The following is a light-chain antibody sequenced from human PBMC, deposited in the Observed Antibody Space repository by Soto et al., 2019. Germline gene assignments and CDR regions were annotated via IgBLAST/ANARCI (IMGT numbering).Light chain of an antibody. CDR3: SSYVGSNNPHVV. CDR2: EVS. V-gene: IGLV2-8*01. CDR1: SSDVGGYNY. Sequence: QAVVTQPPSASGSPGQSVTISCTGTSSDVGGYNYVSWYQQHPGKAPKLMIYEVSKRPSGVPDRFSGSKSGNTASLTVSGLQTEDEADYYCSSYVGSNNPHVVFGGGTKLTVL. J-gene: IGLJ2*01.